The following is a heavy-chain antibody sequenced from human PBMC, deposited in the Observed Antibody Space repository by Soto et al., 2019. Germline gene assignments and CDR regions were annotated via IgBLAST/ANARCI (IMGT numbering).Heavy chain of an antibody. J-gene: IGHJ4*02. Sequence: SETLSLTCTVSGASIITDNYFWVWIRQSPRRGLELIGSISYSGRTYDNPSLQSRVTISIDASKNQFSLKLTSVTTADTAVYYCARRRAGDYGGNHHPYYFDRWGQGAQVTVSS. CDR2: ISYSGRT. D-gene: IGHD4-17*01. V-gene: IGHV4-39*01. CDR1: GASIITDNYF. CDR3: ARRRAGDYGGNHHPYYFDR.